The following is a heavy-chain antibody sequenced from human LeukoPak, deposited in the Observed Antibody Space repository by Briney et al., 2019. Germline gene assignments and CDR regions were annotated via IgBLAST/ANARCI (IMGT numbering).Heavy chain of an antibody. Sequence: GGSLRLSCAASGFTFSDYYMSWIRQAPGKGLEWVSYISSSGSTIYYADSVKGRFTISRDNAKNSLYLQMNSVRAEDTAVYYCARSYDILTGYYSRYYYYGMDVWGQGTTVTVSS. CDR2: ISSSGSTI. J-gene: IGHJ6*02. D-gene: IGHD3-9*01. CDR1: GFTFSDYY. V-gene: IGHV3-11*01. CDR3: ARSYDILTGYYSRYYYYGMDV.